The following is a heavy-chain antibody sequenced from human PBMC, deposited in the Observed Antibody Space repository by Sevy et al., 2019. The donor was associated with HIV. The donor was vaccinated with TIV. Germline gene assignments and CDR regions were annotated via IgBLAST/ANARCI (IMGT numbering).Heavy chain of an antibody. J-gene: IGHJ4*02. V-gene: IGHV3-20*04. D-gene: IGHD3-9*01. CDR2: INWNGGST. Sequence: GSLRLSCAASGFTFDDYGMSWVRQAPGKGLEWVSGINWNGGSTGYADSVKGRFTISRDNAKNSLYLQMNSLRAEDTALYYCARGDRYYDILTGYFSFDYWGQGTLVTVSS. CDR3: ARGDRYYDILTGYFSFDY. CDR1: GFTFDDYG.